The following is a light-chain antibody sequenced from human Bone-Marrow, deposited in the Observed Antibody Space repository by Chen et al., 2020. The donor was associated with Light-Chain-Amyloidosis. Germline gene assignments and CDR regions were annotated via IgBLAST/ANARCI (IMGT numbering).Light chain of an antibody. CDR2: GSS. J-gene: IGKJ4*01. Sequence: EIVLTQSPGTLSLSPGEAANLSCRASQTISSNYLTWYQQKFGQTPRLLIYGSSSRATGIPDRFTGSGSGTDFTLTINRLEPEDLAMYYCQQYGTSPLTYGGATKVEIK. CDR1: QTISSNY. CDR3: QQYGTSPLT. V-gene: IGKV3-20*01.